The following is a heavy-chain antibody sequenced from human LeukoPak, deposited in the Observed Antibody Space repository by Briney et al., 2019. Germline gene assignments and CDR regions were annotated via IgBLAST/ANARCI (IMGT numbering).Heavy chain of an antibody. J-gene: IGHJ4*02. V-gene: IGHV3-48*03. CDR3: AREVNFSSGWYGGFDY. CDR2: ISSSGNTI. Sequence: GGSLRLSCAASGFTFSSYEMNWVRQAPGKGLEWVSYISSSGNTIYYADSVKGRFTISRDNATNSLYLQMNSLRAEDTAVYYCAREVNFSSGWYGGFDYWGQGTLVTVSS. D-gene: IGHD6-19*01. CDR1: GFTFSSYE.